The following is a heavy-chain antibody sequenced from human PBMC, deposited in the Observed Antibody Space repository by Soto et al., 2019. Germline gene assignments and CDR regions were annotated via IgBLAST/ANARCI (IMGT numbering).Heavy chain of an antibody. Sequence: GGSLRLSCAASGFTFSSYGMHWVRQAPGKGLEWVAVIWYDGSNKYYADSVKGRFTISRDNSKNTLYLQMNSLRAEDTAVYYCARPTFIAAAGAYYGMDVWGQGTTVNVSS. V-gene: IGHV3-33*01. J-gene: IGHJ6*02. D-gene: IGHD6-13*01. CDR2: IWYDGSNK. CDR3: ARPTFIAAAGAYYGMDV. CDR1: GFTFSSYG.